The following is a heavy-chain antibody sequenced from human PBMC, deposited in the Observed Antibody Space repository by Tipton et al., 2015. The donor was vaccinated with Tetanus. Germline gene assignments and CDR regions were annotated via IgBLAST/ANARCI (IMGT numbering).Heavy chain of an antibody. CDR1: GYTFTSYD. CDR2: MNPNSGNT. Sequence: QLVQSGAEVKKPGASVKVSCKASGYTFTSYDINWVRQATGQGLEWMGWMNPNSGNTGYAQKFRGRVTMTRNTSISTAYMELSSLRSEDTAVYYCARARTRGGSYRGYYFDHWGQGTLVTVSS. D-gene: IGHD1-26*01. V-gene: IGHV1-8*01. CDR3: ARARTRGGSYRGYYFDH. J-gene: IGHJ4*02.